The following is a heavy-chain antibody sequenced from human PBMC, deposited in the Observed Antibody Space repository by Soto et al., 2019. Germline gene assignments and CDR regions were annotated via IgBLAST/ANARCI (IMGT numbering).Heavy chain of an antibody. Sequence: SETLSVTCTVSGGSISSGDYYWSWIRHPPGKGLEWIGYIYYSGSTYYNPSLKSRVTISVDTSKNQFSLKLSSVTAADTAVYYCARDLGAHYYDSSGPGWFDPWGQGTLVTVSS. V-gene: IGHV4-30-4*01. CDR1: GGSISSGDYY. CDR2: IYYSGST. D-gene: IGHD3-22*01. CDR3: ARDLGAHYYDSSGPGWFDP. J-gene: IGHJ5*02.